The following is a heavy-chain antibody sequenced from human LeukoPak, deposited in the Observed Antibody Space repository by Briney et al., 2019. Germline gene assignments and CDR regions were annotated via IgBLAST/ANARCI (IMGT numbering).Heavy chain of an antibody. CDR1: GFTVSSNY. CDR3: AKELEWLSYYFDY. Sequence: GGSLRLSCAASGFTVSSNYMSWVRHAPGKGLEWVSVIYSGGSTYYADSVKGRFTISRDNSKNTLYLQMDSLRAGDTAVYYCAKELEWLSYYFDYWGQGTLVTVSS. J-gene: IGHJ4*02. V-gene: IGHV3-53*01. D-gene: IGHD3-3*01. CDR2: IYSGGST.